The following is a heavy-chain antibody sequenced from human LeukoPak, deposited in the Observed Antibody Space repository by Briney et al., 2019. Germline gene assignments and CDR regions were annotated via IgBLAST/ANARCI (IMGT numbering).Heavy chain of an antibody. D-gene: IGHD3-3*01. Sequence: GGSLRLSCTTSGFTFGDYAMSWVRQAPGKGLEWVGFFRSKAYGGATEYAASVKGRFTILRDDSKSVAYLQMNSLRSEDTGVYYCTRGNFWSRTPFDPWGRGTLVTVSS. CDR2: FRSKAYGGAT. V-gene: IGHV3-49*04. J-gene: IGHJ5*02. CDR1: GFTFGDYA. CDR3: TRGNFWSRTPFDP.